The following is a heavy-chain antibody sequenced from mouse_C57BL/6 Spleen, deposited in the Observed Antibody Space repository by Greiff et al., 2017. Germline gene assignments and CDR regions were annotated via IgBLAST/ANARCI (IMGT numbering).Heavy chain of an antibody. J-gene: IGHJ2*01. D-gene: IGHD1-1*01. CDR3: ARAGGDYVRYFDY. V-gene: IGHV1-81*01. CDR2: IYPRSGNT. Sequence: VQLQQSGAELARPGASVKLSCKASGYTFTSYGLSWVKQRPGQGLEWIGEIYPRSGNTYYNEKFKGKATLTADKSSSTAYMELRSLTAEDSAVYFCARAGGDYVRYFDYWGQGTTLTVSS. CDR1: GYTFTSYG.